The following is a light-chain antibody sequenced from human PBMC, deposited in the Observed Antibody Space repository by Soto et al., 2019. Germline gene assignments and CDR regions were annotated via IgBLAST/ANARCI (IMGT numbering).Light chain of an antibody. CDR1: QGISSY. J-gene: IGKJ5*01. CDR3: QQYYSYLVT. V-gene: IGKV1-8*01. CDR2: AAS. Sequence: AIRMTQSPSSFSASTGDRVTITCRASQGISSYLAWYQQKPGKAPKLLIYAASTLQSGVPSRFSGSGSGTDFTLTISCLQSEDCATYYCQQYYSYLVTFGQGTRLEIK.